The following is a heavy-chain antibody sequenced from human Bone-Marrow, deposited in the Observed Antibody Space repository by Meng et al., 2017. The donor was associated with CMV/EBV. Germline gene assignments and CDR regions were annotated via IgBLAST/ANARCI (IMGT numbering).Heavy chain of an antibody. CDR1: GCTFSSYA. Sequence: SVKVSCKASGCTFSSYAISWVRQAPGQGLEWMGGIIPILGIANYAQKFQGRVTITADKSTSTAYMELSSLRSEDTAVDYCARGGVRGMAWLPLMDVWGQGTTVTVSS. J-gene: IGHJ6*02. CDR3: ARGGVRGMAWLPLMDV. CDR2: IIPILGIA. V-gene: IGHV1-69*10. D-gene: IGHD3-3*01.